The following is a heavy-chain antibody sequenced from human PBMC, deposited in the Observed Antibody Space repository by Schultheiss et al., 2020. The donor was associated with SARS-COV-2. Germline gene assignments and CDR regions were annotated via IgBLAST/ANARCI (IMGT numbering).Heavy chain of an antibody. J-gene: IGHJ5*02. Sequence: SETLSLTCTVSGGSISSYYWSWIRQPPGKGLEWIGYIYYSGSTNYNPSLKSRVTISVDTSKNQFSLKLSSVTAADTAVYYCARGRYSSSWYNRKYWFDPWGQGTLVTVSS. CDR2: IYYSGST. D-gene: IGHD6-13*01. CDR1: GGSISSYY. CDR3: ARGRYSSSWYNRKYWFDP. V-gene: IGHV4-59*12.